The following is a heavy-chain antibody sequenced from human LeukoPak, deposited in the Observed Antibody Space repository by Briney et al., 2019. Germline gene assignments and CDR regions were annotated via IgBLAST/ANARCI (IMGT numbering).Heavy chain of an antibody. D-gene: IGHD5-24*01. Sequence: PSETLSLTCAVYGGSFSGYYWNWIRQPPGKGLEWIGEINHSGSTNYNPSLKSRVTISVDTSKKQFSLRPSSVTAADTAVYYCARGYTEMTTILGYWGQGTLVTVSS. CDR2: INHSGST. CDR1: GGSFSGYY. V-gene: IGHV4-34*01. CDR3: ARGYTEMTTILGY. J-gene: IGHJ4*02.